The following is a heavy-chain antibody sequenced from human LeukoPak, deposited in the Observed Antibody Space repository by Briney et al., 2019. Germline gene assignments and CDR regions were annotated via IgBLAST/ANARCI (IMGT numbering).Heavy chain of an antibody. D-gene: IGHD6-19*01. CDR3: ARDSAHNSGWRYYFDY. CDR2: IYSGGGT. J-gene: IGHJ4*02. V-gene: IGHV3-66*02. CDR1: GFTVSNNF. Sequence: GGSLRLSCAASGFTVSNNFMGWVRQAPGKGLEWVSVIYSGGGTYYADSVKGRFTISRDNSKNTVYLQMNSLRPEDTAVYYCARDSAHNSGWRYYFDYWGQGTLVTVSS.